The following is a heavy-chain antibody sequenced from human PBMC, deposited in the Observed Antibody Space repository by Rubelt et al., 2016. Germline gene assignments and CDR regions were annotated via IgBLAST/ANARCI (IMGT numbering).Heavy chain of an antibody. J-gene: IGHJ5*02. CDR1: GGSISSGGYY. CDR3: ARAGRGYSSSSWFDP. D-gene: IGHD6-6*01. V-gene: IGHV4-31*11. Sequence: QVQLQESGPGLVKPSGTLSLTCAVSGGSISSGGYYWSWIRQHPGKGLEWIGYIYYSGSTYYNPSLKIRVTISVVTSKNQFSLKLSSVTAADTAVYYCARAGRGYSSSSWFDPWGQGTLVTVSS. CDR2: IYYSGST.